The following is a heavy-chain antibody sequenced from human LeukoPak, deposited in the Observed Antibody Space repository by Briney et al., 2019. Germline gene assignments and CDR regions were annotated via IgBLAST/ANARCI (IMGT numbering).Heavy chain of an antibody. J-gene: IGHJ4*02. V-gene: IGHV3-21*01. CDR2: ISSSSRYI. D-gene: IGHD5-24*01. CDR3: ARGRGGYNWNY. Sequence: PGGSLRLSCAASGFTFSSYSMTWARQAPGKGLEWVSSISSSSRYIYYADSVKGRFTISRDNAKNSLFLQMDSLRAEDTAVYYCARGRGGYNWNYWGQGTLVTVSS. CDR1: GFTFSSYS.